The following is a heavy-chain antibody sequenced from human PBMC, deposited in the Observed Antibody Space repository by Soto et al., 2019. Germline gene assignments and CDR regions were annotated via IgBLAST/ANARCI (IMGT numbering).Heavy chain of an antibody. Sequence: GGSLRLYCAASGFTFSSYWMSWVRQAPGKGLEWAANIKQGGSEKYYVDSVKGRFTISRDNAKNSLYLQMNSLRAEDTAVYYCARVSTDIEVITKHVYHDAFDIWGQGHLVTVSS. CDR1: GFTFSSYW. CDR2: IKQGGSEK. D-gene: IGHD3-22*01. V-gene: IGHV3-7*01. J-gene: IGHJ3*02. CDR3: ARVSTDIEVITKHVYHDAFDI.